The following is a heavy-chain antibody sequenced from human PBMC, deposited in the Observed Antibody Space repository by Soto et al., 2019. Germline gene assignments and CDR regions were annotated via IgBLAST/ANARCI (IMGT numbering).Heavy chain of an antibody. CDR1: GGRFSNLA. CDR2: NLYDGSDI. V-gene: IGHV3-30*04. CDR3: DREDDPGIEV. D-gene: IGHD3-16*01. Sequence: GRALRLCCGGSGGRFSNLAMRWFRQLPGKELEWGAVNLYDGSDIFYANSMKGRFTISQDNSENTLFLLMNSLRIDDTGVYYCDREDDPGIEVRGQRASVSV. J-gene: IGHJ6*02.